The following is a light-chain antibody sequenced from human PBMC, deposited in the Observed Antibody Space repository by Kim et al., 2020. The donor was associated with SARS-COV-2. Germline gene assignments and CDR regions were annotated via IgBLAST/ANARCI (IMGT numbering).Light chain of an antibody. CDR2: QDS. CDR1: KLGDKY. CDR3: QAWDSSTVV. Sequence: SYELTQPPSVSVSPGQTASIPCSGDKLGDKYACWYQQQPGQSPVPVIYQDSKRPSGLPERFSGSHSGNTATLTISGTQAMDEADDYCQAWDSSTVVFG. J-gene: IGLJ2*01. V-gene: IGLV3-1*01.